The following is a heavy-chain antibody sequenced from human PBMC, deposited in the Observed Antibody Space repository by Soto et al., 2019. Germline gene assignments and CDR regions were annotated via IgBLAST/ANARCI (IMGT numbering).Heavy chain of an antibody. CDR2: IYHSGST. CDR3: ARVGSSGYFDY. Sequence: QVQLQESGPGLVKPSGTLSLTCAVSGGSIGIGNGGGWVGHPPGRGLEWIGEIYHSGSTNYNPSLKSRVTISVDKSKNQFSLKLSSVTAADTAVYYCARVGSSGYFDYWGQGTLVTVSS. CDR1: GGSIGIGNG. J-gene: IGHJ4*02. D-gene: IGHD6-19*01. V-gene: IGHV4-4*02.